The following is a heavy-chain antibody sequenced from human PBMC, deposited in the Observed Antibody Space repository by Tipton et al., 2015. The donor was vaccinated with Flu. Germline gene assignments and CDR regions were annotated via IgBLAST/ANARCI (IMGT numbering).Heavy chain of an antibody. J-gene: IGHJ3*02. V-gene: IGHV3-23*01. CDR1: GITHSNYA. Sequence: SLRLSCAASGITHSNYAMTWVRQAPGKGLEWVSSISGSGDYTYYADSVKGRFSISRDNSKNTLYLQMNSLRAEDTAIYYCAKARGGATLHAFDIRGQGTTVTVSS. CDR3: AKARGGATLHAFDI. CDR2: ISGSGDYT. D-gene: IGHD3-16*01.